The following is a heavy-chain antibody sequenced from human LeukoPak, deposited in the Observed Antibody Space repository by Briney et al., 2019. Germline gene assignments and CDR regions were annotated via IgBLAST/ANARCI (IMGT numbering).Heavy chain of an antibody. CDR2: INSDGSST. J-gene: IGHJ4*02. Sequence: PGGSLRLSCAASGFTFSSYWMHWVRQAPGKGLVWVSRINSDGSSTNYVDSVKGRFTISRDNAKNTLYLQMNSLRAEDTAVYYCARKGVAAGTYDYWGQGTLVTVSS. CDR1: GFTFSSYW. V-gene: IGHV3-74*01. CDR3: ARKGVAAGTYDY. D-gene: IGHD6-13*01.